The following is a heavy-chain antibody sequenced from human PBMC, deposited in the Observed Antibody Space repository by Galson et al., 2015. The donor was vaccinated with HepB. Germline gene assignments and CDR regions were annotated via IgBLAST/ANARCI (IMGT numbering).Heavy chain of an antibody. CDR3: ARGDSYFDY. Sequence: SLRLSCAASGFSFSNYWMHWVRQAPGMGLVWVSRINSDGTTTNYADSVKGRFTISRDSAKNTLYLQMNSLRAEDTAVYYCARGDSYFDYWGQGTLVTVSS. J-gene: IGHJ4*02. D-gene: IGHD5-24*01. V-gene: IGHV3-74*01. CDR2: INSDGTTT. CDR1: GFSFSNYW.